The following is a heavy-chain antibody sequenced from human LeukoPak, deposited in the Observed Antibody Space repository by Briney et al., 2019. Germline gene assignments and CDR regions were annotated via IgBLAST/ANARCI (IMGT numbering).Heavy chain of an antibody. CDR2: ISSSSSNI. V-gene: IGHV3-48*01. J-gene: IGHJ4*02. CDR3: ARDDTVTTHFDY. CDR1: GFTFSTYS. D-gene: IGHD4-11*01. Sequence: GGSLRLSCAASGFTFSTYSMNWVRQAPGKGLEWVSYISSSSSNIFYADSVKGRFTISRDNAKNSLYLQMNSLRAEDTAVYYCARDDTVTTHFDYWGQGTLVTVSS.